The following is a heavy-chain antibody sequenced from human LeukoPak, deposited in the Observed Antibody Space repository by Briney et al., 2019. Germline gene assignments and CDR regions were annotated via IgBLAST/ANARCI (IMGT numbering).Heavy chain of an antibody. D-gene: IGHD1-26*01. CDR2: ISSSSSSI. Sequence: GGSLRLSCAASGLTFSSYSMNWVRQAPGKGLEWVSYISSSSSSIYYADSVKGRLTISRDNAENSLYLQMNSLRAEDTAVYYCARDLGLDYWGQGTLVTVSS. J-gene: IGHJ4*02. CDR3: ARDLGLDY. V-gene: IGHV3-48*01. CDR1: GLTFSSYS.